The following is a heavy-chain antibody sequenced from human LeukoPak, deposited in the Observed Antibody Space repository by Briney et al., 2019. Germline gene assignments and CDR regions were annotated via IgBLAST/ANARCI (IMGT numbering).Heavy chain of an antibody. D-gene: IGHD3-22*01. J-gene: IGHJ4*02. CDR1: GGSISSYY. CDR3: ARGRPYYYDSSGYYQRPPFDY. CDR2: IYTSGST. Sequence: SETLSLTCTVSGGSISSYYWSWIRQPAGKGLEWIGRIYTSGSTNYNPSLKSRVTISVDTSKNQFSLKLSSVTAADTAVYYCARGRPYYYDSSGYYQRPPFDYWGQGTLVTVSS. V-gene: IGHV4-4*07.